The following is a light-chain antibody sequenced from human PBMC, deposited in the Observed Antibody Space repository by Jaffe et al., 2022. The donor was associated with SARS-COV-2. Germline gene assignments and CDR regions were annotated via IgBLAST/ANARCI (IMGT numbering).Light chain of an antibody. CDR1: SGSVSSTYY. J-gene: IGLJ3*02. CDR2: NTN. V-gene: IGLV8-61*01. Sequence: QTVVTQEPSFSVSPGGTVTLTCGLSSGSVSSTYYPSWYQQTPGQAPRTLIYNTNTRSSGVPDRFSGSILGNKAALTITGAQADDESDYYCVLNVGSGIRVFGGGTKLTVL. CDR3: VLNVGSGIRV.